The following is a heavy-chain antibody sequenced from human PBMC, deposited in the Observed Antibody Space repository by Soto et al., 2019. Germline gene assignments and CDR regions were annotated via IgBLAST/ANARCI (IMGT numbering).Heavy chain of an antibody. CDR1: GGSISSGGYY. CDR3: ARWSPYIFTGHYQFDF. D-gene: IGHD2-2*02. CDR2: IYYSGST. Sequence: PSETLSLTCTVSGGSISSGGYYWSWIRQHPGKGLEWIGYIYYSGSTYYNPSLKSRVTISVDTSKNQFSLKLSSVTAADTAVYYCARWSPYIFTGHYQFDFWGQGTLVPVSS. V-gene: IGHV4-31*03. J-gene: IGHJ4*02.